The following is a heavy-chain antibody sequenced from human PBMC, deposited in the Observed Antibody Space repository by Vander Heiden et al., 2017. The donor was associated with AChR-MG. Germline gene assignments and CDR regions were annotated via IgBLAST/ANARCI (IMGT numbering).Heavy chain of an antibody. D-gene: IGHD6-13*01. Sequence: QVQLQESGPGLVKPSGTLSLTCAVSGGSISSSNWWSWVRQPPGKGLEWIGEIYHRGSTNDNPSLKSRVTIAVDIAKHQFSLKIRPVTSPDTAGYCCSRGGIDDYGDYWGQGTLVTVSS. V-gene: IGHV4-4*01. J-gene: IGHJ4*02. CDR3: SRGGIDDYGDY. CDR2: IYHRGST. CDR1: GGSISSSNW.